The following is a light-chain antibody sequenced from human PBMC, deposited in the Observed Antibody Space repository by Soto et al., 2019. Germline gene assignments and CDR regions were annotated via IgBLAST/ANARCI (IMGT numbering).Light chain of an antibody. CDR1: QSISTW. V-gene: IGKV1-5*03. CDR3: KQYYTYPWT. CDR2: KAS. Sequence: DIQMTQSPSTLSASVGDRVTITCRASQSISTWLAWYQQRPGKAPKRLIYKASNLESGFPSRFSGSGSGTDLTLTISSLHPDDFATSSWKQYYTYPWTFGPGTKVDIK. J-gene: IGKJ1*01.